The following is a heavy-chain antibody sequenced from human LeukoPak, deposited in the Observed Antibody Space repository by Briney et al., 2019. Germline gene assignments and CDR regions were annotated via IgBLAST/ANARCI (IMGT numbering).Heavy chain of an antibody. CDR2: IYYSGST. V-gene: IGHV4-59*01. J-gene: IGHJ6*03. CDR1: GGSISSYY. D-gene: IGHD2-8*02. Sequence: SETLSLTCTVSGGSISSYYWSWIRQPAGKGLEWIGSIYYSGSTYYNPSLKSRVTISVDTSKNQFSLKLSSVTAADTAVYYCARVRWGIYYYMDVWGKGTTVTVSS. CDR3: ARVRWGIYYYMDV.